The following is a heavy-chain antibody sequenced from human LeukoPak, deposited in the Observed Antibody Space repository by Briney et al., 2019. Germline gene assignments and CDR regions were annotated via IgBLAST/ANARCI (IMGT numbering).Heavy chain of an antibody. V-gene: IGHV1-69*05. J-gene: IGHJ4*02. Sequence: ASVKVSCKASGGTFSSYAISWVRQAPGQGLEWMGGIIPIFGTASYAQKFQGRVTMTRDTSTSTVYMELSSLRSEDTAVCYCASYSRSSTSCSWGQGTLVTVSS. CDR1: GGTFSSYA. CDR3: ASYSRSSTSCS. CDR2: IIPIFGTA. D-gene: IGHD2-2*01.